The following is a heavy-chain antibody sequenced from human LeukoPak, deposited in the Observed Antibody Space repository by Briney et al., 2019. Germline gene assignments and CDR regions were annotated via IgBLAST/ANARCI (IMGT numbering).Heavy chain of an antibody. CDR1: GGSISSYY. D-gene: IGHD3-22*01. CDR2: IYYSGST. CDR3: ARGQGPYYYDSTGYDY. Sequence: SETLSLTCTVSGGSISSYYWSWIRQPPGKGLEWIGYIYYSGSTNYNPSLKSRVTISVDTSENQFSLKLSSVTAADTAVYYCARGQGPYYYDSTGYDYWGQGTLVTVSS. J-gene: IGHJ4*02. V-gene: IGHV4-59*01.